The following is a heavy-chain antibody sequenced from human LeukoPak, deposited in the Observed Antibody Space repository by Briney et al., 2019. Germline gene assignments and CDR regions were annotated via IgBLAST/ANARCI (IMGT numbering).Heavy chain of an antibody. J-gene: IGHJ4*02. CDR1: GGSFSGDY. CDR3: ARGYNWNDRNFDY. Sequence: SETLSLTCAVYGGSFSGDYWSWIRQPPGKGLEWIGEINHSGSTNYNPSLKSRVTISVDTSKNQFSLKLSSVTAADTAVYYCARGYNWNDRNFDYWGQGTLVTVSS. V-gene: IGHV4-34*01. CDR2: INHSGST. D-gene: IGHD1-20*01.